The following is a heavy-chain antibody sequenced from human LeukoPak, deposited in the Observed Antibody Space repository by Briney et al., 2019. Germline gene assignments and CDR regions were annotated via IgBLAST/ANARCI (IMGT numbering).Heavy chain of an antibody. CDR2: IKSKTDGGTT. CDR3: TTNLYGDLDY. V-gene: IGHV3-15*01. Sequence: GGTLRLSCAASGFTFSNAWMSWVRQAPGKGLEWVGRIKSKTDGGTTDYAAPVKARFTISRDDSKNTLYLQMKSLNTEDTDVYYCTTNLYGDLDYWGQGTLVTVSS. J-gene: IGHJ4*02. CDR1: GFTFSNAW. D-gene: IGHD4-17*01.